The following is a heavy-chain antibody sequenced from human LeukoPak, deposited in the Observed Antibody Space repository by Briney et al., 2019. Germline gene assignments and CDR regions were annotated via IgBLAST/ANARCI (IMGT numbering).Heavy chain of an antibody. J-gene: IGHJ4*02. CDR1: GFTFSSYS. D-gene: IGHD2-21*02. CDR3: ARDLLPAPTGRGGDCYADY. V-gene: IGHV3-21*04. Sequence: GGSLRLSCAASGFTFSSYSMNWVRQAPGKGLEWVSSISSSSSYIYYADSVKGRFTISRDNAKNSLYLQMNSLRAEDTAVYYCARDLLPAPTGRGGDCYADYWGQGTLVTVSS. CDR2: ISSSSSYI.